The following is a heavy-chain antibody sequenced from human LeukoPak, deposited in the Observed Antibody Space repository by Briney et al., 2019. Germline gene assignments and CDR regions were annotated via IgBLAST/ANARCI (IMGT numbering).Heavy chain of an antibody. CDR1: GFTFSSYA. CDR3: ARGCGGDCYSADY. Sequence: GGSLRLSCAASGFTFSSYAMSWVRQAPGKGLEWVSAISGSGGSTYYADSVKGRFSISRDNSKNTLYLQVNSLRAEDTAVYYCARGCGGDCYSADYWGQGTLVTVSS. V-gene: IGHV3-23*01. D-gene: IGHD2-21*01. CDR2: ISGSGGST. J-gene: IGHJ4*02.